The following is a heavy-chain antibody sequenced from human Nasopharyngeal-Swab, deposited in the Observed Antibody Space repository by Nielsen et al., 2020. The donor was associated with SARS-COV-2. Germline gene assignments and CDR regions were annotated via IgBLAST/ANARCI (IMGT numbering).Heavy chain of an antibody. V-gene: IGHV1-24*01. CDR3: ATGPVRGVISWFDP. D-gene: IGHD3-10*01. J-gene: IGHJ5*02. CDR1: GYTLTELS. Sequence: ASVKVSGKVSGYTLTELSMHWVRRAPGKGLEWMGGFDPEDGETIYAQKFQGRVTMTEDTSTDTAYMELSSLRSEDTAVYYCATGPVRGVISWFDPWGQGTLVTVSS. CDR2: FDPEDGET.